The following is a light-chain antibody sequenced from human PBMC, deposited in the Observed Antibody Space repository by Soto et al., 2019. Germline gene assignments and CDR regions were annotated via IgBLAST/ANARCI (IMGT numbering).Light chain of an antibody. V-gene: IGKV3-15*01. J-gene: IGKJ1*01. CDR1: QSVSSN. Sequence: EIVMTQSPATLSVSPGESATLSCRASQSVSSNLAWYQQKPGQAPRLLIYGASTRATGIPARFSGSGSGTEFTLTISSLQSEDFAVYYCQQYNNWPFGQGTKVDIK. CDR2: GAS. CDR3: QQYNNWP.